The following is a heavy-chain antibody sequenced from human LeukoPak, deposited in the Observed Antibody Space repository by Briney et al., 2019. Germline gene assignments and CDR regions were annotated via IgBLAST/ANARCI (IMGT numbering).Heavy chain of an antibody. CDR2: ISAYNGNT. V-gene: IGHV1-18*01. CDR1: GGTFNSYA. Sequence: ASVKVSCKASGGTFNSYAISWVRQAPGQGLKWMGWISAYNGNTNYAQKLQGRVTMTTDTSTSTAYMELRSLRSDDTAVYYCARGEISGSYYAGYWGQGTLVTVSS. J-gene: IGHJ4*02. D-gene: IGHD1-26*01. CDR3: ARGEISGSYYAGY.